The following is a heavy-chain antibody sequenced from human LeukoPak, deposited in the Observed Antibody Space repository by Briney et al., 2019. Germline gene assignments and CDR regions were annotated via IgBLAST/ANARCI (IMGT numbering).Heavy chain of an antibody. CDR2: IGSSTSFI. CDR3: ARSRGYRATTDLDY. CDR1: GFTFSSYN. Sequence: GGSLRLSCAASGFTFSSYNMNWVRQAPGKGLEWVSSIGSSTSFIYYADSVKGRFTISRDNAKNSLYLQMNSLRAGDTAVYFCARSRGYRATTDLDYWGQGTLVTVAS. D-gene: IGHD5-24*01. V-gene: IGHV3-21*01. J-gene: IGHJ4*02.